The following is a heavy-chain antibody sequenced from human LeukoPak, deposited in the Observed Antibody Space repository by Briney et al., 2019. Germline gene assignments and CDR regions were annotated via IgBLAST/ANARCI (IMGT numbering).Heavy chain of an antibody. CDR2: INDSGRN. D-gene: IGHD1-7*01. CDR3: ARRWNYGRNYYIDV. V-gene: IGHV4-34*01. CDR1: GGSFSNYY. J-gene: IGHJ6*03. Sequence: SETLTLTCAVYGGSFSNYYMSWIRQPPGRGLEWIGEINDSGRNNYNPSLMSRVTVSVDTSKNQFSLRLTSVTATDTAVYYCARRWNYGRNYYIDVWGNGATVSVSS.